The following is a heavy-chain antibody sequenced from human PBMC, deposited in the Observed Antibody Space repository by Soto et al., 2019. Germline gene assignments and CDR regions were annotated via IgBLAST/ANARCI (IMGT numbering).Heavy chain of an antibody. CDR1: GFTFSSYG. CDR2: IWYDGSNK. J-gene: IGHJ6*04. Sequence: GGSLRLSCAASGFTFSSYGMHWVRQAPGKGLEWVAVIWYDGSNKYYADSVKGRFTISRDNSKNTLYLQMNSLRAEDTAVYYCVSDRWSGGIWYRYGMDVWGKGTTVTVSS. CDR3: VSDRWSGGIWYRYGMDV. D-gene: IGHD2-15*01. V-gene: IGHV3-33*01.